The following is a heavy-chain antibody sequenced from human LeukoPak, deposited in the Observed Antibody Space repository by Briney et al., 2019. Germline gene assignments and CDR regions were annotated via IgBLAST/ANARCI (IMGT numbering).Heavy chain of an antibody. J-gene: IGHJ3*02. Sequence: GGSLRLSCAASGFTFSSYSMNWVRQAPGKGLEWVSYISSSSSTIYYADSVKGRFTISRDNAKNSLYLQMNSLRAEDTAVYYCASDTVTGAFDIWGQGTMVTVSS. V-gene: IGHV3-48*04. CDR3: ASDTVTGAFDI. D-gene: IGHD4-17*01. CDR1: GFTFSSYS. CDR2: ISSSSSTI.